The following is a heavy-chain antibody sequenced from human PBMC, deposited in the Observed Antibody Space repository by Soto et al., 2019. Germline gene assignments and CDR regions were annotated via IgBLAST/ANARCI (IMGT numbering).Heavy chain of an antibody. Sequence: QVQLVESGGGVVQPGTSLRLSCSASGFSFRDFGMHWVRQAPGKGLEWVAVVSHDGSRKYYGDFVKGRFTVSRDNFNNLAYLQIYSLRVEDTGVYYCARQNDLGGIEDYWGQVTLVSVSS. CDR3: ARQNDLGGIEDY. V-gene: IGHV3-30*03. D-gene: IGHD3-16*01. J-gene: IGHJ4*02. CDR2: VSHDGSRK. CDR1: GFSFRDFG.